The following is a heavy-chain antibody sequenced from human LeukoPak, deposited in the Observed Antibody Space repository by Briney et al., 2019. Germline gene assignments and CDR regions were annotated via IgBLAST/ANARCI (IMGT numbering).Heavy chain of an antibody. CDR1: GFTFSSYS. CDR2: ISSSSSYI. V-gene: IGHV3-21*01. J-gene: IGHJ3*02. D-gene: IGHD1-26*01. CDR3: ARPPYSGSYYGSDAFDI. Sequence: PGGSLRLSCAASGFTFSSYSMNWVRLAPGRGLEWASSISSSSSYIYYADSVKGRFTISRDNAKNSLYLQMNSMRAEDTAVYYCARPPYSGSYYGSDAFDIWGQGTMVTVSS.